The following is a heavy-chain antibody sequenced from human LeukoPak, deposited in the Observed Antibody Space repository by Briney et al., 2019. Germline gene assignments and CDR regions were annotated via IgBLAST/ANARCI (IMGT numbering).Heavy chain of an antibody. CDR3: AHSHYHYVWGSYRYLDY. J-gene: IGHJ4*02. V-gene: IGHV2-5*01. Sequence: SGPTLVNPTQTLTLTCTFSGFPLSTSGVGVGWIRQPPGKALEWLALIYWNDDKRYSPSLKSRLTITKDTSKNQVVLTMTNMDPVDTATYYCAHSHYHYVWGSYRYLDYWGQGTLVTVSS. CDR1: GFPLSTSGVG. D-gene: IGHD3-16*02. CDR2: IYWNDDK.